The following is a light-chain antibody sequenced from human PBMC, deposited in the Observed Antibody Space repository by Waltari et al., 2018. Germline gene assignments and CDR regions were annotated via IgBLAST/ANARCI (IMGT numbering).Light chain of an antibody. Sequence: QSVLTKPPSASGTPGQTVSDSWSGSGSTTGRKYAYWYQHGPGTAPQLLIYRNEQRPSGVPDRFSVSQSGTSASLAISGLRSEDEADYFCTSWDDSLNAWVFGGGTKLTVL. J-gene: IGLJ3*02. CDR2: RNE. V-gene: IGLV1-47*01. CDR3: TSWDDSLNAWV. CDR1: GSTTGRKY.